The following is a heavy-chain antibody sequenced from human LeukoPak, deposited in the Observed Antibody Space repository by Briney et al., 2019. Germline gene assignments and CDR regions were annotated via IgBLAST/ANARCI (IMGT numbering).Heavy chain of an antibody. Sequence: PGGSLRLSCAAYGFAIITYNMHWVPPGPGKGLEWVSAIATAGDTYYAGSVKGRFTISRESAKNSLFLQMNSLRVGDTAVYYCARSLMGGIHGIDCWGQGTLVTVSS. V-gene: IGHV3-13*01. CDR3: ARSLMGGIHGIDC. J-gene: IGHJ4*02. CDR1: GFAIITYN. D-gene: IGHD3-16*01. CDR2: IATAGDT.